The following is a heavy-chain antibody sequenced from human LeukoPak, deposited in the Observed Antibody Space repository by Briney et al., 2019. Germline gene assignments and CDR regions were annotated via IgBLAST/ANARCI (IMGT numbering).Heavy chain of an antibody. Sequence: GESLKTSFKGSGYRFTSYWIGWVGQMHGKGLEWMGIIYPGDSDARYSPFFQGQATISADKSISNAYLQWSSLKDSDTAMYCCARRRDLYSGSYYPFDYWGQGTLVTVSS. J-gene: IGHJ4*02. CDR3: ARRRDLYSGSYYPFDY. D-gene: IGHD1-26*01. CDR1: GYRFTSYW. V-gene: IGHV5-51*01. CDR2: IYPGDSDA.